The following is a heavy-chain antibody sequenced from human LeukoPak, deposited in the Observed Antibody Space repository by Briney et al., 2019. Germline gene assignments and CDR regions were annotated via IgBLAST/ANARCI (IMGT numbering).Heavy chain of an antibody. CDR2: ISGSGDNT. Sequence: GGSLRLSCAASGFTFSSHDMSWVRQAPGKGLEWVSAISGSGDNTYYADSVKGRFTISRDNSKNTLFLHMSSLRAEDTAVYYCAKDRHSASWYINAFHIWGQGTMVTVSS. D-gene: IGHD6-13*01. CDR1: GFTFSSHD. J-gene: IGHJ3*02. CDR3: AKDRHSASWYINAFHI. V-gene: IGHV3-23*01.